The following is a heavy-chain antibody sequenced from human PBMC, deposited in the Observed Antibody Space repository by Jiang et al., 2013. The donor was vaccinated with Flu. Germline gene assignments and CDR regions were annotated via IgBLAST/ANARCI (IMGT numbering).Heavy chain of an antibody. CDR1: GYSFTNYW. J-gene: IGHJ3*02. D-gene: IGHD4-17*01. CDR3: ARGFNWSDYGHSGAFDI. V-gene: IGHV5-51*01. CDR2: IYPGDSNT. Sequence: VQLVESGAEVKKPGESLKISCKGSGYSFTNYWIGWVRQMPGKGLECMGIIYPGDSNTKYSPSFQGQVTISGDKSITTAYLQWSSLEASDTAMYYCARGFNWSDYGHSGAFDIWGQGTMVTVS.